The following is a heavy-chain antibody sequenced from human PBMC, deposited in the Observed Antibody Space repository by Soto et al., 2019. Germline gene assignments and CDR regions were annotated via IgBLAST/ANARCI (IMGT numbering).Heavy chain of an antibody. CDR2: IYYSGST. V-gene: IGHV4-39*01. D-gene: IGHD2-21*02. CDR3: ANTLNCGGDCYRLHQRRDFDY. CDR1: GGSISSSSYY. J-gene: IGHJ4*02. Sequence: QLQLQESGPGLVKPSETLSLTCTVSGGSISSSSYYWGWIRQPPGKGLEWIGSIYYSGSTYYNPSLKSRVTISVDTSKNQFSLKLSSVTAADTAVYYCANTLNCGGDCYRLHQRRDFDYWGQGTLVTVSS.